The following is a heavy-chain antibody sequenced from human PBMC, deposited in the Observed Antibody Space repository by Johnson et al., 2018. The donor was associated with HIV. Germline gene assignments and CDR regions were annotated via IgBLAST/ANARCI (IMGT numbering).Heavy chain of an antibody. CDR1: RLTVSSNY. CDR3: ARGCRDGYTCDAFDI. CDR2: LTSGGDT. D-gene: IGHD5-24*01. J-gene: IGHJ3*02. V-gene: IGHV3-66*01. Sequence: VQLVESGGGLVQPGGSLRLSCAASRLTVSSNYMTWVRQAPGKGLEWVSVLTSGGDTWYADSVTGRFIISRDNSKNTLYLQMNSLRAEDTAVYYWARGCRDGYTCDAFDIWGQGTMVTVSS.